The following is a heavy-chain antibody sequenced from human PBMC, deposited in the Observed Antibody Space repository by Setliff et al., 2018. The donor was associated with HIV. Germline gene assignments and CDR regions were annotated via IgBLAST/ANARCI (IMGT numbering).Heavy chain of an antibody. J-gene: IGHJ4*02. V-gene: IGHV1-18*01. CDR2: ISAYTANT. Sequence: ASVKVSCKASGYTFPNYGITWVRQAPGQGLEWMGWISAYTANTNYAQNLQGRVTLTTDTSTSTPYMELRSLRSDDTAVYYCARVRVGATPLDYWGQGTLVTVSS. CDR1: GYTFPNYG. D-gene: IGHD1-26*01. CDR3: ARVRVGATPLDY.